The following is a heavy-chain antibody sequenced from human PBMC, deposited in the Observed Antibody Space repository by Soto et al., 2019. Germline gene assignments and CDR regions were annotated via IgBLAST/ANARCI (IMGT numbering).Heavy chain of an antibody. Sequence: GGSLRLSCAVSGFTFANLWMHWVRQAPGKGLEWVSRMNSDGSTTDYADSVKGRFTVSRDNAKNTLYLQMNSLRAEDTAVYYCATAEVDYWGPGTLVTVSS. J-gene: IGHJ4*02. CDR2: MNSDGSTT. V-gene: IGHV3-74*01. CDR1: GFTFANLW. CDR3: ATAEVDY.